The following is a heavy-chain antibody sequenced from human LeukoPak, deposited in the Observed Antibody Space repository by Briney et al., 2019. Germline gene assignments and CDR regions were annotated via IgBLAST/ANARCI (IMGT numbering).Heavy chain of an antibody. V-gene: IGHV1-18*01. CDR2: IGAYNGNT. J-gene: IGHJ6*02. Sequence: ASVKVSCKASGYTFTNSGISWVRQAPGQGLEWMGWIGAYNGNTNYAQKLQGRVTMTTDTSTSTAYMELRSLRSDDTAVYYCARDNVRYGMDVWGQGTTVTVSS. D-gene: IGHD2-8*01. CDR1: GYTFTNSG. CDR3: ARDNVRYGMDV.